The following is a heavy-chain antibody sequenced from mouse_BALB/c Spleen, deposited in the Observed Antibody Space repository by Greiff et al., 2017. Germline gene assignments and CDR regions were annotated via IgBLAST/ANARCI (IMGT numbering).Heavy chain of an antibody. CDR3: ARYDYDAWFAY. CDR1: GFTFSSYG. D-gene: IGHD2-4*01. V-gene: IGHV5-6-3*01. Sequence: EVQVVESGGGLVQPGGSLKLSCAASGFTFSSYGMSWVRQTPDKRLELVATINSNGGSTYYPDSVKGRFTISRDNAKNNLYLQMSSLRSEDTALYYCARYDYDAWFAYWGQGTLVTVSA. CDR2: INSNGGST. J-gene: IGHJ3*01.